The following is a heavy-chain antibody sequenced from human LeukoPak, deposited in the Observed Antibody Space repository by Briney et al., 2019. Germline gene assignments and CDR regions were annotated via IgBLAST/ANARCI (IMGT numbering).Heavy chain of an antibody. D-gene: IGHD2-2*02. CDR1: GFTFSSYS. V-gene: IGHV3-48*02. CDR3: ARHCSSTSCYTLGAFDI. CDR2: ISSSSSTI. J-gene: IGHJ3*02. Sequence: PGGSLRLSCAASGFTFSSYSMNWVRQAPGKGLEWVSYISSSSSTIYYADSVKGRFTISRDNAKNSLYLQMNSLSDEDTAVYYCARHCSSTSCYTLGAFDIWGQGTMVTVSS.